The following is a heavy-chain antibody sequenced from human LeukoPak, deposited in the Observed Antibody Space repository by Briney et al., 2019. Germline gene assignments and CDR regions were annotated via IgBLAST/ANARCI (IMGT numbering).Heavy chain of an antibody. Sequence: GGSLRLSCAASGFIFSSDWMSWVRQAPGKGLEWVANIKEDGSEKDYVDSVKGRFIISRDNAKMSLYLQMNNLRAEDTAVYYCARGSAWGQGTLVTVSP. J-gene: IGHJ5*02. CDR2: IKEDGSEK. CDR3: ARGSA. V-gene: IGHV3-7*01. CDR1: GFIFSSDW.